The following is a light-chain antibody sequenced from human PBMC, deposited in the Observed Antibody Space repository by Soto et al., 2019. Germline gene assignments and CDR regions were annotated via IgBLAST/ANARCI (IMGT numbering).Light chain of an antibody. J-gene: IGLJ3*02. CDR3: ATWDDSLNVPV. CDR2: ISD. Sequence: QSVLTQPPSAYGTPGQRVTISCSGNSSNIGSNTVNWYQQLPGAAPKLLIWISDQRPSGVPDRFSGSKSGTSASLAISGLQSEDEAAYYCATWDDSLNVPVFGEGTMLTVL. CDR1: SSNIGSNT. V-gene: IGLV1-44*01.